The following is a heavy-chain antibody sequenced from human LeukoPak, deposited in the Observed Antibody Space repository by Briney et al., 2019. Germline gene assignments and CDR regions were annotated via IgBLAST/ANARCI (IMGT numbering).Heavy chain of an antibody. V-gene: IGHV1-18*01. CDR3: ARAPRNHGSGSYYNWFDP. D-gene: IGHD3-10*01. Sequence: ASVKVSCKASGYTFTSYGISWVRQAPGQGLEWMGWISAYNGNTNYAQKLQGRVTMTTDTSTSTAYMELRSLRSDDTAVYYCARAPRNHGSGSYYNWFDPWGQGTLVTVSS. CDR2: ISAYNGNT. J-gene: IGHJ5*02. CDR1: GYTFTSYG.